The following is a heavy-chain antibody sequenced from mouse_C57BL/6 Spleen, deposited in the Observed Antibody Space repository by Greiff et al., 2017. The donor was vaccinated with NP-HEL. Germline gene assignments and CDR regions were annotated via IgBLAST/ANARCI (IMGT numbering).Heavy chain of an antibody. J-gene: IGHJ2*01. CDR3: ARSDGYYFDY. V-gene: IGHV1-26*01. Sequence: VQLKQSGPELVKPGASVKISCKASGYTFTDYYMNWVKQSHGKSLEWIGDINPNNGGTSYNQKFKGKATLTVDKSSSTAYMELRSLTSEDSAVYYCARSDGYYFDYWGQGTTLTVSS. CDR2: INPNNGGT. CDR1: GYTFTDYY. D-gene: IGHD2-3*01.